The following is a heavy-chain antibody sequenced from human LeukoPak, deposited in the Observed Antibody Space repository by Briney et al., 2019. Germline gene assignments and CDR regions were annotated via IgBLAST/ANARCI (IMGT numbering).Heavy chain of an antibody. V-gene: IGHV3-11*01. CDR3: AREGCSSTSCYEEVGDY. CDR2: ISSSGSTI. Sequence: PGGSLRLSCAASGFTLSDYYMSWIRQAPGKGLEWVSYISSSGSTIYYADSVKGRFTISRDNAKNSLYLQMNSLRAEDTAVYYCAREGCSSTSCYEEVGDYWGQGTLVTVSS. CDR1: GFTLSDYY. D-gene: IGHD2-2*01. J-gene: IGHJ4*02.